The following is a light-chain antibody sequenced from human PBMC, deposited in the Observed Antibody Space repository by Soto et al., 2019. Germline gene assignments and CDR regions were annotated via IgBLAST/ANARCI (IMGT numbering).Light chain of an antibody. CDR2: GAS. CDR1: QSVSRN. CDR3: QQFGNSPWT. Sequence: EIVLTQSPATLSLSPGERATLSCRASQSVSRNLAWYQQKPGQAPRLLIYGASSRATGIPDRFSGSASGTDFTLTISRLEPEDFAVYFCQQFGNSPWTFGQGTKVDIK. V-gene: IGKV3-20*01. J-gene: IGKJ1*01.